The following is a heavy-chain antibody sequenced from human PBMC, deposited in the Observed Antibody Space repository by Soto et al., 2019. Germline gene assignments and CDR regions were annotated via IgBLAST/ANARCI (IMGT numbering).Heavy chain of an antibody. D-gene: IGHD3-10*01. Sequence: SVKVSCKASGYTFTSYYMHWVRRAPGQGLEWMGIINPSGGSTSYAQKFQGRVTMTRDTSTSTVYMELSSLRSEDTAVYYCARCSYYGSGSYPNYYYYGMDVWGQGTTVTVSS. CDR1: GYTFTSYY. CDR2: INPSGGST. V-gene: IGHV1-46*01. J-gene: IGHJ6*02. CDR3: ARCSYYGSGSYPNYYYYGMDV.